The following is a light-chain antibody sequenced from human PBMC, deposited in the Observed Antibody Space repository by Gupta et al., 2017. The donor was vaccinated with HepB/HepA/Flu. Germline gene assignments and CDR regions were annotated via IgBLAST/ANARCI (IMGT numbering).Light chain of an antibody. CDR3: QVWDADSDHYV. Sequence: SYVLTQPPSVSVAPGKTAPITCGENNIGSKSVDWYQQKTGQAPVLVVYDDRNRPLAIPARFSGATSANTATLTISRVEGGDEAAYYCQVWDADSDHYVFGTGTTVTVL. V-gene: IGLV3-21*03. CDR2: DDR. J-gene: IGLJ1*01. CDR1: NIGSKS.